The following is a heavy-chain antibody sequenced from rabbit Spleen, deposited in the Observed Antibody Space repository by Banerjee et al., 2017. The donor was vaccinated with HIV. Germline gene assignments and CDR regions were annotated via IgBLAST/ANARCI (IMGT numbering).Heavy chain of an antibody. V-gene: IGHV1S40*01. J-gene: IGHJ6*01. CDR1: GFDFSSGYD. CDR2: IFTGNVKT. Sequence: QQLVESGGGLVKPGASLTLTCKASGFDFSSGYDTCWVRQAPGKGLEWVGCIFTGNVKTCYASWAKGRFTISKTSSTTVTLQMTSLTVADTATYFCARDTGSSFSSYGMDLWGQGTLVTVS. D-gene: IGHD8-1*01. CDR3: ARDTGSSFSSYGMDL.